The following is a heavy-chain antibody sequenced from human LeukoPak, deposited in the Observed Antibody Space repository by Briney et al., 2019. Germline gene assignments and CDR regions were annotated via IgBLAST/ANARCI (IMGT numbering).Heavy chain of an antibody. J-gene: IGHJ4*02. V-gene: IGHV3-23*01. CDR1: GFTFSDYA. D-gene: IGHD2/OR15-2a*01. CDR2: ITGSGIST. Sequence: PGGSLRLSCEASGFTFSDYAMTWVRQAPGKGLEWVSEITGSGISTYYADSVKGRFTISRDNSKNTLYLQMNSLRAEDTAVYYCAREHFDFDYWGQGTLVTVPS. CDR3: AREHFDFDY.